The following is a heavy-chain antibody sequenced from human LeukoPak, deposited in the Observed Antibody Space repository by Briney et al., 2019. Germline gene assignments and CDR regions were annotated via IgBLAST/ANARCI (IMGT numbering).Heavy chain of an antibody. CDR3: ARDVDY. CDR1: AYFISSGYF. Sequence: SESLSLTCTVSAYFISSGYFWGWFRQPPGKGLEWIGSFYYRGSTYYNPSLKSRDTITVETAKHQFSLKLNSVPATDAAVYYCARDVDYWGQPTLVTDSS. J-gene: IGHJ4*02. V-gene: IGHV4-38-2*02. CDR2: FYYRGST.